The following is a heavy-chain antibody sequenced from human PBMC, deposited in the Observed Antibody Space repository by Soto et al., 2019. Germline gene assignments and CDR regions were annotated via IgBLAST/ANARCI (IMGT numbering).Heavy chain of an antibody. D-gene: IGHD1-26*01. Sequence: PGGSLRLSCSASGFTFRSYAMNWIRQAPGMGLEYVSAITSNGGSTYYADSVKVRFTISRDNSKNTLYLHMISLRPEDNAVYYFVKAFMGGGDYWGQGTLVTVSS. CDR2: ITSNGGST. CDR1: GFTFRSYA. J-gene: IGHJ4*02. CDR3: VKAFMGGGDY. V-gene: IGHV3-64D*06.